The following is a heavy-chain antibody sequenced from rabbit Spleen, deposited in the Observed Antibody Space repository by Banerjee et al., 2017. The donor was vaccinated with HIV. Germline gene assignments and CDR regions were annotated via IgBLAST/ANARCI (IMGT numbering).Heavy chain of an antibody. J-gene: IGHJ6*01. CDR1: GFSFSSSYY. CDR2: IDVAKSGDT. D-gene: IGHD1-1*01. Sequence: QSLEESGGDLVKPGASLTLTCTASGFSFSSSYYMCWVRQAPGKGLEWIACIDVAKSGDTYYTNWAKGRFTISKTSSTTVTLQMTSLTAADTATYFCARDTSSSFSSYGMDLWGQGTLVTVS. V-gene: IGHV1S40*01. CDR3: ARDTSSSFSSYGMDL.